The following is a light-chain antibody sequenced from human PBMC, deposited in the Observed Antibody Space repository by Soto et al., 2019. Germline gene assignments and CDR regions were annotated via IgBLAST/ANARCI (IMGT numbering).Light chain of an antibody. J-gene: IGLJ3*02. Sequence: QSVLTQPRSVSGSPGQSVTFSCIGTSSDIGTYNFVSWYQQYPGKAPKLMIYDVTKRPSGVPHRFSGSKSGNTASLTISGLQAEDEADYYCCSYAGTYTLVFGGGPKLTVL. CDR3: CSYAGTYTLV. V-gene: IGLV2-11*01. CDR2: DVT. CDR1: SSDIGTYNF.